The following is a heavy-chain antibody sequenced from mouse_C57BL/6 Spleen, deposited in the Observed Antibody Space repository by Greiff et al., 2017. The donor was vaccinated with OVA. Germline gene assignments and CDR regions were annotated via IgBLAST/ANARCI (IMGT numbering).Heavy chain of an antibody. Sequence: QVQLQQPGAELVKPGASVKLSCKASGYTFTSYWMHWVKQRPGQGLEWIGMIHPNSGSTNYNEKFKSKATLTVDKSSSTAYMQLSSLTSEDSAVYYCARDITTVVATRYFDVWGTGTTVTVSS. CDR2: IHPNSGST. V-gene: IGHV1-64*01. J-gene: IGHJ1*03. CDR1: GYTFTSYW. CDR3: ARDITTVVATRYFDV. D-gene: IGHD1-1*01.